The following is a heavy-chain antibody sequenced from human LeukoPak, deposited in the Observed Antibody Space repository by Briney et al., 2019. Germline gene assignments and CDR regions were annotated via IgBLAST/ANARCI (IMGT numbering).Heavy chain of an antibody. CDR2: ISGSGGST. J-gene: IGHJ5*02. CDR3: AKVDEPEYSSGWFDP. CDR1: GFTFSSYA. D-gene: IGHD6-19*01. V-gene: IGHV3-23*01. Sequence: PGGSERLSCAASGFTFSSYAMSCVRQAPGKGLEWVSAISGSGGSTYYADSVKGRFTISRGNSKNTLYLQMNSLRAEDTAVYYCAKVDEPEYSSGWFDPWGQGTLVTVSS.